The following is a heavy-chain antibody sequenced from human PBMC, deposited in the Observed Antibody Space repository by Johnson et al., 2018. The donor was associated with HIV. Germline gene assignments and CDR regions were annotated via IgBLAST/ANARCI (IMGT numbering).Heavy chain of an antibody. Sequence: VQLVESGGGLVKPGGSLRLSCTASGFTFDEYGMSWVRQAPGKGLEWVSGITWNGGTTGYADSVKGRFLISRDNTKNSLYLQMSSLRAEDTAVYYCAREYTYGPDAFDIWGQGTMVTVSS. J-gene: IGHJ3*02. D-gene: IGHD3-10*01. V-gene: IGHV3-20*04. CDR3: AREYTYGPDAFDI. CDR1: GFTFDEYG. CDR2: ITWNGGTT.